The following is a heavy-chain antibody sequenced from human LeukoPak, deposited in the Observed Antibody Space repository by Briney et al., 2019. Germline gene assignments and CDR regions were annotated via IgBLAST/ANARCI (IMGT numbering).Heavy chain of an antibody. CDR3: ARGCIRYFDWLLGSDDYFDY. V-gene: IGHV4-61*02. CDR2: IYTSGST. J-gene: IGHJ4*02. CDR1: GGSISSGSYY. D-gene: IGHD3-9*01. Sequence: SETLSLTCTVSGGSISSGSYYWSWIRQPAGKGLEWIGRIYTSGSTNYNPSLKSRVTISVDTSKNQFSLKLSSVTAADTAVYYCARGCIRYFDWLLGSDDYFDYWGQGTLVTVSS.